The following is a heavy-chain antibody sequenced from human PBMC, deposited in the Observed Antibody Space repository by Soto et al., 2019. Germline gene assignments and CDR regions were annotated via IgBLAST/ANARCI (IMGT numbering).Heavy chain of an antibody. V-gene: IGHV4-4*02. CDR1: GASIRSNNR. CDR3: ARVSSGSYSDS. D-gene: IGHD1-26*01. Sequence: QVQLQESGPGLVKPSGTLSLTCAVSGASIRSNNRWSWVRQPPGKGLEWIGEIFHSGSTNYNPSLKTRLPISVDKSKNQFSLKLSSVTAADTAIYYCARVSSGSYSDSWGRGTLVTVSS. J-gene: IGHJ4*02. CDR2: IFHSGST.